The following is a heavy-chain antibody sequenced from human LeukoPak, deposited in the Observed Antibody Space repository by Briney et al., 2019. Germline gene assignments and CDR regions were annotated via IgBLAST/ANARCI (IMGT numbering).Heavy chain of an antibody. V-gene: IGHV3-23*01. CDR2: ISGSGGGT. D-gene: IGHD3-22*01. J-gene: IGHJ4*02. Sequence: GSLRLSCAASGFTFSNYAMSWVRQAPGKGLEWVSAISGSGGGTYYADSVQGRFTISRDNSKNTLYLQLNSLRAEDTAVYYCAKMGRDYYDSSGPIFDYWGQGTLVTVSS. CDR1: GFTFSNYA. CDR3: AKMGRDYYDSSGPIFDY.